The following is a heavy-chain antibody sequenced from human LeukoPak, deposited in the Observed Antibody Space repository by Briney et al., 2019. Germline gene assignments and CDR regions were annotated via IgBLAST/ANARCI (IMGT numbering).Heavy chain of an antibody. CDR1: GGSISSSSYY. V-gene: IGHV4-39*01. D-gene: IGHD6-19*01. J-gene: IGHJ3*02. CDR2: IYYSGST. CDR3: ARPAGSGWYKDAFDI. Sequence: SETLSLTCTVSGGSISSSSYYWGWIRQPPGKGLEWIGSIYYSGSTYYNPSLKSRVTISVDTSKNQFSLKLSSVTAADTAVYYCARPAGSGWYKDAFDIWGQGTMVTVSS.